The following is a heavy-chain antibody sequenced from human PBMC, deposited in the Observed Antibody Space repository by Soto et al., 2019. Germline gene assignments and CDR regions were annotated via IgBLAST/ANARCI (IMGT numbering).Heavy chain of an antibody. Sequence: QLQLLESGPRLVKPSETLSLTCTVSGDSISSHRYYWGWIRQPPGRGLEWIGSIYYSGRTYHSPSLKGRVTVSLDTSKNQFSLRLSSVTAADTAIYFCASFCSGGNCYSSIYFDYWGQGTLVTVSS. V-gene: IGHV4-39*01. CDR2: IYYSGRT. D-gene: IGHD2-15*01. CDR1: GDSISSHRYY. CDR3: ASFCSGGNCYSSIYFDY. J-gene: IGHJ4*02.